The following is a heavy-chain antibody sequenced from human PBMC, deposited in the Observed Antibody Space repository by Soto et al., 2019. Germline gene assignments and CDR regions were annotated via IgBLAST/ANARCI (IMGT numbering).Heavy chain of an antibody. J-gene: IGHJ6*02. CDR2: IRSKANDYAT. Sequence: GGSLRLSCAASGFTFIGSTMHWVRQASGKGLEWVGRIRSKANDYATTYAASVNGRSTISRDDSKNTAYLQMNSLKTEDAAVYYCTRSDYAMDVWGQGTTVTV. V-gene: IGHV3-73*01. CDR3: TRSDYAMDV. CDR1: GFTFIGST.